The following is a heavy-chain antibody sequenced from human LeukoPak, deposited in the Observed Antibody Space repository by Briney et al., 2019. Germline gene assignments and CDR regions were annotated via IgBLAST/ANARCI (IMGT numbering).Heavy chain of an antibody. CDR2: ISGSGGGT. J-gene: IGHJ5*02. CDR3: AKDTKRYCSGAICSNWFDP. CDR1: GFTFSSYA. D-gene: IGHD2-15*01. Sequence: TGGSLRLSCAASGFTFSSYAMSWVRQAPGKGLEWVSAISGSGGGTYYADSVKGGFTISRDNSKNTLYLQMHSLSAEDTAVYYCAKDTKRYCSGAICSNWFDPWGQGTPVTVSS. V-gene: IGHV3-23*01.